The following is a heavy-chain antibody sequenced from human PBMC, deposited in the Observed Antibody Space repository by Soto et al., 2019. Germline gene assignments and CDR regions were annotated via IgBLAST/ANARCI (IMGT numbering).Heavy chain of an antibody. J-gene: IGHJ6*03. V-gene: IGHV4-59*01. CDR1: GGSISPYY. CDR3: ARKGAAASYAHYYMDV. D-gene: IGHD6-13*01. Sequence: QVQLQESGPGVVEPSETLSLTCTVSGGSISPYYWSWIRQPPGKGLEWIGYVYYSGNTNYNPSLESRVTISVDTSRNRFSLNLTSGTAADTAVYYCARKGAAASYAHYYMDVWGRGTAVTVSS. CDR2: VYYSGNT.